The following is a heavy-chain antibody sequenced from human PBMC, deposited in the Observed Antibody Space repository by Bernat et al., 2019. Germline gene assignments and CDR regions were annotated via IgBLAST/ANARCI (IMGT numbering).Heavy chain of an antibody. D-gene: IGHD3-3*01. V-gene: IGHV3-7*03. CDR3: ARDNYDVWSGYHLDY. CDR1: GFTFSAFW. J-gene: IGHJ4*02. CDR2: IKQDGSEK. Sequence: EVQLVESGGGLVQPGGSLRLSCAASGFTFSAFWMNWVRQAPGKGLEWVATIKQDGSEKYYVDSVKGRFTISRDNAKNSLYLQMNSQRAGDTAVYYCARDNYDVWSGYHLDYWGQGTLATVSS.